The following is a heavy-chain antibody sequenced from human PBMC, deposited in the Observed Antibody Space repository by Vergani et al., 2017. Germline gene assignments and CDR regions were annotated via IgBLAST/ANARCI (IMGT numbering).Heavy chain of an antibody. Sequence: QVQLVESGGGVVQPGRSLRLSCAASGFTFSSYGMHWVRQAPGKGLEWVAVIWYDGSNKYYADSVKGRFTISRDNSKNTLYLQMNSLRAEDTAVYYCARNRAVEKQLLPHYYYMDVWGKGTTVTVSS. CDR2: IWYDGSNK. CDR1: GFTFSSYG. V-gene: IGHV3-33*01. CDR3: ARNRAVEKQLLPHYYYMDV. J-gene: IGHJ6*03. D-gene: IGHD6-6*01.